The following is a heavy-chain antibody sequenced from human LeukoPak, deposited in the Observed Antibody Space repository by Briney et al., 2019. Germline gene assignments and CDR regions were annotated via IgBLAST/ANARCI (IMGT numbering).Heavy chain of an antibody. J-gene: IGHJ5*02. CDR2: ISWNSGRK. CDR1: GFSFDDYA. V-gene: IGHV3-9*01. D-gene: IGHD6-6*01. CDR3: ARAQGTGIAARPGVRRNWFDP. Sequence: GRSLRLSCAASGFSFDDYAMHWVRQAPGKGLEWVSGISWNSGRKGYADSVKGRFTISRDNAKNSLYLQMNSLRAEDTALYYCARAQGTGIAARPGVRRNWFDPRGQGTLVTVSS.